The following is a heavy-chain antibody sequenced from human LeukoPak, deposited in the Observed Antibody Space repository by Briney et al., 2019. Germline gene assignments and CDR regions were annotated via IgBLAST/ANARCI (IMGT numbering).Heavy chain of an antibody. D-gene: IGHD6-13*01. V-gene: IGHV4-34*01. CDR2: INHSGST. J-gene: IGHJ3*02. CDR1: GGSFSGYY. Sequence: PSETLSLTCAVYGGSFSGYYWSWIRQPPGKGLEWIGEINHSGSTNYNPSLKSRVTISVDTSKNQFSLKLSSVTAADTAVYYCARQGIAAAGDDDAFDIWGEGTMVTVSS. CDR3: ARQGIAAAGDDDAFDI.